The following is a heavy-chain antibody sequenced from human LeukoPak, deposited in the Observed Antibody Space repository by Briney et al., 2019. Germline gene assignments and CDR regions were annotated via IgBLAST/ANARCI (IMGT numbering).Heavy chain of an antibody. CDR1: GGSIIGSTSY. Sequence: SETLSLTCTVSGGSIIGSTSYWGWLRQPPGKGLDWIAIINYSGSTYYNPSLRSRLTISVDTSKNQFSLKLNSVTASDTAVYYCARGYDYWGQGTLVTVSS. J-gene: IGHJ4*02. CDR3: ARGYDY. CDR2: INYSGST. D-gene: IGHD3-22*01. V-gene: IGHV4-39*01.